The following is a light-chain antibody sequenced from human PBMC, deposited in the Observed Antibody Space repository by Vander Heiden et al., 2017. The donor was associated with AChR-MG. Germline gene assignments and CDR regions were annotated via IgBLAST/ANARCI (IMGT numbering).Light chain of an antibody. Sequence: EIVLTQSPATLSLSPGERATLSCRASQSVSSYLAWYQQKPGQAPRLLMYDASDRATGIPARFSGSGSGTDFILTISSLEPEDFAVYYCQQRSNWPLTFGGGTKVEIK. CDR3: QQRSNWPLT. V-gene: IGKV3-11*01. CDR1: QSVSSY. CDR2: DAS. J-gene: IGKJ4*01.